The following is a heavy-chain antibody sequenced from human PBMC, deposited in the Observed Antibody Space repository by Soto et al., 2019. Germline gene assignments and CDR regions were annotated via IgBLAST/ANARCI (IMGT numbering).Heavy chain of an antibody. Sequence: WGSLRLSCAASGFAFSTYAMTWVRPAPGKGLEWVSVISGSGGSSYYAASVKGRFTISRDNSKNTLYLQMNGLRAEDTALYYCAKVTKRAAAGRYEYYKYGMDVWGQGTTVTVSS. CDR2: ISGSGGSS. J-gene: IGHJ6*02. CDR1: GFAFSTYA. CDR3: AKVTKRAAAGRYEYYKYGMDV. V-gene: IGHV3-23*01. D-gene: IGHD6-13*01.